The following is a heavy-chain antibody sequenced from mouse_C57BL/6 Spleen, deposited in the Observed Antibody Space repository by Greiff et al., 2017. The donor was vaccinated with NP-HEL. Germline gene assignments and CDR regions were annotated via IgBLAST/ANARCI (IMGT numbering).Heavy chain of an antibody. CDR3: VKGNYDY. J-gene: IGHJ2*01. CDR2: INPYNGGT. Sequence: EVQLQQSGPVLVKPGASVKMSCQASGYTFTDYYMNWVKPSHGKSLEWIGVINPYNGGTSYNQKFKGKATLTVDKSSSTAYMELNRLTSEESAVYYCVKGNYDYWGQGTTLTVSS. CDR1: GYTFTDYY. D-gene: IGHD2-1*01. V-gene: IGHV1-19*01.